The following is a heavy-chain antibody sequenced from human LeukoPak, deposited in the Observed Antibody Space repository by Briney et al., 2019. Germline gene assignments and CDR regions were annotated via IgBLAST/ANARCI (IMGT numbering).Heavy chain of an antibody. CDR2: INPNSGGT. Sequence: ASVKVSCKASGYTFTGYYMHWVRQAPGQGLEWMGWINPNSGGTNYAQKFQGRVTMTRDTSISTAYMELSRLRSDDTAVYYCARSARFDILTGYLDYWGQGTLVTVSS. J-gene: IGHJ4*02. CDR1: GYTFTGYY. V-gene: IGHV1-2*02. CDR3: ARSARFDILTGYLDY. D-gene: IGHD3-9*01.